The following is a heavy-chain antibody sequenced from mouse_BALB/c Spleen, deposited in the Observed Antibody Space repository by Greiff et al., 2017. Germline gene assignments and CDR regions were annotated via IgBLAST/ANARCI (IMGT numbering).Heavy chain of an antibody. J-gene: IGHJ2*01. V-gene: IGHV1-80*01. D-gene: IGHD1-1*01. Sequence: QVQLQQSGAELVRPGSSVKISCKASGYAFSSYWMNWVKQRPGQGLEWIGQIYPGDGDTNYNGKFKGKATLTADKSSSTAYMQLSSLTSEDSAVYFCARIGVTDGGDYWGQGTTLTVSS. CDR1: GYAFSSYW. CDR3: ARIGVTDGGDY. CDR2: IYPGDGDT.